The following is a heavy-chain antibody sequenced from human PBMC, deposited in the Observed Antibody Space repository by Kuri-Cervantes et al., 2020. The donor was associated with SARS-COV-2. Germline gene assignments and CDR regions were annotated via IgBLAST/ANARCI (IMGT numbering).Heavy chain of an antibody. CDR2: IIPIFGTA. D-gene: IGHD6-19*01. V-gene: IGHV1-69*13. CDR3: ARGPKESLEYSSGHYYYYGMDV. Sequence: SVKVSCKASGGTFSSYAISWVRQAPGQGLEWMGRIIPIFGTANYAQKFQGRVTITADESTSTAYMELSSLRSEDTAVYYCARGPKESLEYSSGHYYYYGMDVWGQGTTVTVSS. J-gene: IGHJ6*02. CDR1: GGTFSSYA.